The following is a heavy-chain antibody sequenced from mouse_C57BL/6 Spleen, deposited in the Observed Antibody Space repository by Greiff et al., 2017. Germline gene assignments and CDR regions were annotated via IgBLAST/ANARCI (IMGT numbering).Heavy chain of an antibody. CDR2: ISDGGSYT. Sequence: EVKLVESGGGLVKPGGSLKLSCAASGFTFSSYAMSWVRQTPEKRLEWVATISDGGSYTYYPDNVKGRFTISRDNAKNNLYLQMSHLKSEDTAMYYCARGGVYDRAWFAYWGQGTLVTVSA. J-gene: IGHJ3*01. D-gene: IGHD2-12*01. V-gene: IGHV5-4*03. CDR1: GFTFSSYA. CDR3: ARGGVYDRAWFAY.